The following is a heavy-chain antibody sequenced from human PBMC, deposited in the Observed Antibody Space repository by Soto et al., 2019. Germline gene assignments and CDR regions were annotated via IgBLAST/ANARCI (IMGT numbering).Heavy chain of an antibody. V-gene: IGHV3-33*07. CDR2: IWYDESKK. CDR3: ARDRDIVVVTATLGS. Sequence: GVSLRLSCAASGFTFSSYGMYWVRQAPGKGLEWVAVIWYDESKKEYADSVKGRFAIFRDNSKNILYLQMNNLRAEDTAVYYCARDRDIVVVTATLGSWGQGTLVTVSS. CDR1: GFTFSSYG. D-gene: IGHD2-21*02. J-gene: IGHJ5*02.